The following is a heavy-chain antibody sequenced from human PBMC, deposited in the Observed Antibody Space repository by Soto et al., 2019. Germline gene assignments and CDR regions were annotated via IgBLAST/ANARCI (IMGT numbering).Heavy chain of an antibody. J-gene: IGHJ5*02. V-gene: IGHV1-18*01. Sequence: GASVKVSCKASGYTFTSYGISWVRQAPGQGLEWMGWISAYSGNTNSAQKLQGRVSMTTDTSTSTAYMELRSLRSDDTAVYYCARDTAAAGIFHSWGQGPQVTVS. CDR3: ARDTAAAGIFHS. D-gene: IGHD6-13*01. CDR2: ISAYSGNT. CDR1: GYTFTSYG.